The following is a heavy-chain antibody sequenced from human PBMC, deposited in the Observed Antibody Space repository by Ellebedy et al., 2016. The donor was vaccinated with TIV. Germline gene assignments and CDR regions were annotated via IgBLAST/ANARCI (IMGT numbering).Heavy chain of an antibody. D-gene: IGHD3-22*01. V-gene: IGHV4-34*01. CDR1: GGSFSGYY. Sequence: SQTLSLTCXVYGGSFSGYYWSWIRQPPGKGLEWIGEINHSGSTNYNPSLKSRVTISVDTSKNQFSLKLSSVTAADTAVYYCARERIVVVLTGYYYYGMDVWGQGTTVTVSS. J-gene: IGHJ6*02. CDR2: INHSGST. CDR3: ARERIVVVLTGYYYYGMDV.